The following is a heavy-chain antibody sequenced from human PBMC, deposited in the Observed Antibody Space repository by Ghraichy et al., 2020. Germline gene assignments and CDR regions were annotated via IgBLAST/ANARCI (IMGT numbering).Heavy chain of an antibody. Sequence: GGSLRLSCAASGFTFSTYSMNWVRQAPGKGLEWVSYISSSSSTMYYADSVKGRFTISRDNAKNSLYLQMNSLRDEDTAVYYCARDLPGYSYGWGHYWGQGTLVTVSS. CDR2: ISSSSSTM. J-gene: IGHJ4*02. V-gene: IGHV3-48*02. CDR3: ARDLPGYSYGWGHY. CDR1: GFTFSTYS. D-gene: IGHD5-18*01.